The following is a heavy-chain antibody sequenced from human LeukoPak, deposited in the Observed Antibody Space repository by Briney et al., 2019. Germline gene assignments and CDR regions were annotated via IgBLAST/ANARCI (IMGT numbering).Heavy chain of an antibody. V-gene: IGHV4-59*08. D-gene: IGHD3-22*01. CDR1: GGSVSSYY. J-gene: IGHJ4*02. CDR2: IYYSGST. Sequence: PSETLSLTCTVSGGSVSSYYWSWIRQPPGKGLERIGYIYYSGSTNYNPSLKSRVTISVDTSKNQFSLKLSSVTAADTAVYYCARQTYYYDSSGYYEHYFDYWGQGTLVTVSS. CDR3: ARQTYYYDSSGYYEHYFDY.